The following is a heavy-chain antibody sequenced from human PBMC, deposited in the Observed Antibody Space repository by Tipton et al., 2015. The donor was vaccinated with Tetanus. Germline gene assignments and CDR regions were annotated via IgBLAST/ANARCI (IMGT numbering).Heavy chain of an antibody. D-gene: IGHD3-10*01. V-gene: IGHV4-30-2*01. J-gene: IGHJ6*02. CDR1: GGSVSNGGYS. CDR3: ARGGGNTMFRGGEFAHSYYYQGMDV. Sequence: TLSLTCAVSGGSVSNGGYSWSWIRQPPGKGLECIGYISHSGRTYYNPSLNSRVTISLDRSKNQFSLKLTSVTAADTAVYYCARGGGNTMFRGGEFAHSYYYQGMDVWGQGTTVTVSS. CDR2: ISHSGRT.